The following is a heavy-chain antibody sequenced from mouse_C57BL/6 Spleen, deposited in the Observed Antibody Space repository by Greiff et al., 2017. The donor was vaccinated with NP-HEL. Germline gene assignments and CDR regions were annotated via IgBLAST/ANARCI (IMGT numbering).Heavy chain of an antibody. D-gene: IGHD2-4*01. CDR1: GFTFSDYY. CDR3: ARSDYDWFAY. V-gene: IGHV7-3*01. CDR2: IRNKANGYTT. Sequence: EVQGVESGGGLVQPGGSLSLSCAASGFTFSDYYMSWVRQPPGKALEWLGFIRNKANGYTTEYSASVKGRFTISRDNSQSIFYLQMNALRAEDSATYYCARSDYDWFAYWGQGTLVTVSA. J-gene: IGHJ3*01.